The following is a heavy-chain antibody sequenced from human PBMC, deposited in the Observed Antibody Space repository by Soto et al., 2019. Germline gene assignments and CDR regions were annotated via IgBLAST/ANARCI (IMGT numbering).Heavy chain of an antibody. J-gene: IGHJ6*02. CDR1: GGTFSSYT. V-gene: IGHV1-69*02. Sequence: QVQLVQSGAEVKKPGSSVKVSCKASGGTFSSYTISWVRQAPGQGLEWMGRIIPILGIANYAQKFQGRVTITADKSTSTAYMELSSLRSEDTAVYYCARAVDILTGYWYYYYGMDVWGQGTTVTVSS. D-gene: IGHD3-9*01. CDR3: ARAVDILTGYWYYYYGMDV. CDR2: IIPILGIA.